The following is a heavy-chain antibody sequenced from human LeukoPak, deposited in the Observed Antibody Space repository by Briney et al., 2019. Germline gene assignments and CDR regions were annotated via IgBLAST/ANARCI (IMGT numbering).Heavy chain of an antibody. CDR2: ISGSGGSI. D-gene: IGHD6-13*01. CDR3: AKEAVAAAGPFDY. J-gene: IGHJ4*02. Sequence: RSLRVSCAAAGFTFSSYAMSWVRQAPGKGLEWVSSISGSGGSIYYADSVKGRFTISRDNSKSTLYLQMNSLRAEDTAIYYCAKEAVAAAGPFDYWGQGTLVTVSS. V-gene: IGHV3-23*01. CDR1: GFTFSSYA.